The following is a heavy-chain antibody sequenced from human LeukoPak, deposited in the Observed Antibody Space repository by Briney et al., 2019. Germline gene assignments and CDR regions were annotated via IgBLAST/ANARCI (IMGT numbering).Heavy chain of an antibody. V-gene: IGHV3-30*18. CDR3: AKSGRYCSGGSCYYYGMDV. CDR2: ISYDGSNK. Sequence: PGGSLRLSCAASGFTFSSYGMHWVRQAPGKGLEWVAVISYDGSNKYYAESVKGRFTISRDNSKNTLYLQMNSLRAEDTAVYYCAKSGRYCSGGSCYYYGMDVWGQGTTVTVSS. D-gene: IGHD2-15*01. CDR1: GFTFSSYG. J-gene: IGHJ6*02.